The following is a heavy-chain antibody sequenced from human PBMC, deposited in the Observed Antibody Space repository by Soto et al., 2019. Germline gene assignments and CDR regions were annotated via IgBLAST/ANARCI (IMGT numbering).Heavy chain of an antibody. D-gene: IGHD3-22*01. CDR3: ARDPLEYYDSSGYYDYYGMDV. Sequence: SVKVSCKASGGTFSSYAISWVRQAPGQGLEWMGGIIPIFGTADYAQKFQGRVTITADKSTSTAYMELSSLRSEDTAVYYCARDPLEYYDSSGYYDYYGMDVWGQGTTVTVSS. CDR2: IIPIFGTA. V-gene: IGHV1-69*06. J-gene: IGHJ6*02. CDR1: GGTFSSYA.